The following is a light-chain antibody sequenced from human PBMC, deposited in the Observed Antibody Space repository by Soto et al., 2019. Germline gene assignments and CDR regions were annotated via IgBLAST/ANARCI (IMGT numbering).Light chain of an antibody. CDR2: EGS. V-gene: IGLV2-23*01. J-gene: IGLJ1*01. CDR1: TSDVGSFNL. CDR3: CSYADGSTYV. Sequence: ALTQPASVSGSPGQSITISCTGITSDVGSFNLVSWYQHHPGKAPKVMIYEGSKRPSGVSNRFSGSKSGNTASLTISGLQAEDEADYYCCSYADGSTYVFGSGTKVTLL.